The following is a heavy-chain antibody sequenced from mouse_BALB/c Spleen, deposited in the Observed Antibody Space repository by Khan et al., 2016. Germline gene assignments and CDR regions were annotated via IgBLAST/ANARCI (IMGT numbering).Heavy chain of an antibody. CDR2: INPDSTTI. Sequence: EVQLQESGGGLVQPGGSLKLSCEASGYDFSRYWMSWVRQAPGKGLEWIGEINPDSTTINCTPSLKDKFIISRDNAKNTLYLQMSKVKSEDTDPYYDTRLLWYSFYVYMDYWGQGTSEAGSS. V-gene: IGHV4-1*02. D-gene: IGHD2-10*01. J-gene: IGHJ4*01. CDR1: GYDFSRYW. CDR3: TRLLWYSFYVYMDY.